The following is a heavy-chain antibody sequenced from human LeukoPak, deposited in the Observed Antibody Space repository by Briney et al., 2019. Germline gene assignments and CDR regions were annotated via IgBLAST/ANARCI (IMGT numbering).Heavy chain of an antibody. Sequence: GWSLRLSCVASGCTFSKYPMRWVRQAAGRGREGVGGISGSGGSRYYPDCVKGRLTNSRDNSKHELYVSTNRLTAEETAVCYFAKDPVFGYSSSKYYFDYWGQGTLVSVSS. D-gene: IGHD6-13*01. CDR2: ISGSGGSR. CDR1: GCTFSKYP. V-gene: IGHV3-23*01. J-gene: IGHJ4*02. CDR3: AKDPVFGYSSSKYYFDY.